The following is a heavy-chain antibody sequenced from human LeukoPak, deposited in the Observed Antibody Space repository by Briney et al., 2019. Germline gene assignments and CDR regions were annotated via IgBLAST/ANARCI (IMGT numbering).Heavy chain of an antibody. Sequence: SETLSLTCTVSGGSISSYYWSWIRQPPGKGLEWIGYIYYSGSTNYNPSLKSRVTISVDTSKNQFSLKLSSVTAADTAVYYCARLAKQAMHYFDYWGQGTLVTVSS. CDR3: ARLAKQAMHYFDY. CDR2: IYYSGST. CDR1: GGSISSYY. V-gene: IGHV4-59*08. J-gene: IGHJ4*02.